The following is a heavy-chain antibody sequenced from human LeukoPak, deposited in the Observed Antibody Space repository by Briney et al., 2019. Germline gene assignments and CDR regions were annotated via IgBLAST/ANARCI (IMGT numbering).Heavy chain of an antibody. Sequence: GGSLRLSCAASGFTFSSYGMHWVRQAPGKGLEWVAVIWYDGSNKYYADSVKGRFTISRDNSKNTLYLQMNSLRAEDTAVYYCAKDREEQWLVGAWGDWGQGTLVTVSS. D-gene: IGHD6-19*01. CDR3: AKDREEQWLVGAWGD. CDR2: IWYDGSNK. V-gene: IGHV3-33*06. CDR1: GFTFSSYG. J-gene: IGHJ4*02.